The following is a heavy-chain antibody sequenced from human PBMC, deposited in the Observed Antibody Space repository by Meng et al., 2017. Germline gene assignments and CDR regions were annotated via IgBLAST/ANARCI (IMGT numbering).Heavy chain of an antibody. CDR3: ARVLDRSGGADY. Sequence: QVRRVGSGGGLVQPGGSLRLSCAASGFTFSSYAMHWVRQAPGKGLEWVAVISYDGSNKYYADSVKGRFTISRDNSKNTLYLQMNSLRAEDTAVYYCARVLDRSGGADYWGQGTLVTVSS. CDR2: ISYDGSNK. J-gene: IGHJ4*02. CDR1: GFTFSSYA. D-gene: IGHD3-16*01. V-gene: IGHV3-30*01.